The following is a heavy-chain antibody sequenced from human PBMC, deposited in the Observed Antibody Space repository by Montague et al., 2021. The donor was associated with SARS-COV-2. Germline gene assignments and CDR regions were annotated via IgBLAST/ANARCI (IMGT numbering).Heavy chain of an antibody. Sequence: TLSLTCTVSGGSISSGGYYWSWIRQHPGKGLEWIGYIYYSGSTYYXPSLKSRVTISVDTSKNQFSLKMSSVTAADTAVYYCARSPEPMIILIITSLNWYSDLWGRGTLVTVPS. CDR3: ARSPEPMIILIITSLNWYSDL. D-gene: IGHD3-22*01. CDR1: GGSISSGGYY. V-gene: IGHV4-31*03. J-gene: IGHJ2*01. CDR2: IYYSGST.